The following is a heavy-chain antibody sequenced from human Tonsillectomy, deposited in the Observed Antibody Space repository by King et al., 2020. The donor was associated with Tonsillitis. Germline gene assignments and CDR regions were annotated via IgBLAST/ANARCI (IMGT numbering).Heavy chain of an antibody. CDR1: GFIFSTYW. J-gene: IGHJ3*01. Sequence: VQLVESGGGLVQSGGSLRVSCAASGFIFSTYWMTWVRQAPGKGLEWVANIKEDGSEKYYVDSVKGRFTISRDNAKNSLYLQMSSLRAEDSAVYYCARDRASYYNILTGYYDAFDVWGQGTMVTVSS. V-gene: IGHV3-7*03. D-gene: IGHD3-9*01. CDR3: ARDRASYYNILTGYYDAFDV. CDR2: IKEDGSEK.